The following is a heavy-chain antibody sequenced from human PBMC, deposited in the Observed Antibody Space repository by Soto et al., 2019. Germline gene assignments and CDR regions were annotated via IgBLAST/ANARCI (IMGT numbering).Heavy chain of an antibody. CDR3: AKSFRLELRSYDILTGLSPPFDY. J-gene: IGHJ4*02. V-gene: IGHV3-23*01. D-gene: IGHD3-9*01. CDR1: GFTFSSYA. Sequence: GGSLRLSCAASGFTFSSYAMSWVRQAPGKGLEWVSAISGSGGSTYYADSVKGRFTISRDNSKNTLYLQMNSLRAEDTAVYYCAKSFRLELRSYDILTGLSPPFDYWGQGTLVTVSS. CDR2: ISGSGGST.